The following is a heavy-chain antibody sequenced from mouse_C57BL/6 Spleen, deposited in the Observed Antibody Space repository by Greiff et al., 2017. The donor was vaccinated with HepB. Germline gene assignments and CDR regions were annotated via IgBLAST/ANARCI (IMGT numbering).Heavy chain of an antibody. Sequence: QVQLQQPGAELVRPGSSVKLSCKASGYTFTSYWMHWVKQRPIQGLEWIGNIDPSDSETHYNQKFKDKATLTVDKSSSTDYMQLSSLTSEDSAVYYCARERGCSNYYFDYWGQGTTLTVSS. D-gene: IGHD2-5*01. CDR2: IDPSDSET. V-gene: IGHV1-52*01. J-gene: IGHJ2*01. CDR1: GYTFTSYW. CDR3: ARERGCSNYYFDY.